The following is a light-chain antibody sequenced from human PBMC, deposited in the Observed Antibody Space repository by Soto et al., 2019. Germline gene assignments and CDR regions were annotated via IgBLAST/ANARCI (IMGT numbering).Light chain of an antibody. CDR2: LGS. CDR1: QSLLHSNGYNY. CDR3: ILVLQDPRT. Sequence: DIVMTQSPLSLPVIPGEPASISCRSSQSLLHSNGYNYLGWFVQKPGQSPQLLIYLGSGRASGVSDRFSGRGSGTDFTLKISRVEAEDVVLYYGILVLQDPRTFGGGTNGEIK. J-gene: IGKJ4*01. V-gene: IGKV2-28*01.